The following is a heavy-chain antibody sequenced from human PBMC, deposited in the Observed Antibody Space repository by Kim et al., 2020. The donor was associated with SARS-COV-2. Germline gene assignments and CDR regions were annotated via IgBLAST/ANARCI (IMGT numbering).Heavy chain of an antibody. Sequence: SGPTLVNPTQTLTLTCTFSGFSLSTSGVGVGWIRQPPGKALEWLTLIYWDDDKRYSPSLKSRLTITKDTAKNQVVLTITNMDPVDTATYYCAQKTLTISDPGFDYWGQGTLVTVSS. CDR1: GFSLSTSGVG. J-gene: IGHJ4*02. D-gene: IGHD3-3*01. CDR3: AQKTLTISDPGFDY. V-gene: IGHV2-5*02. CDR2: IYWDDDK.